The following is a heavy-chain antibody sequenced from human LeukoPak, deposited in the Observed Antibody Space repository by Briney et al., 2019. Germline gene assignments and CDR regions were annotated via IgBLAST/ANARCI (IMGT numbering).Heavy chain of an antibody. V-gene: IGHV1-2*06. D-gene: IGHD3-10*01. J-gene: IGHJ4*02. Sequence: ASVKVSCKASGYAFTGYYMHWVRQAPGQGFEWMGRINPNSGGTNYAQKFQGRVTMTRDTSISTAYMELSRLRSDDTAVYYCARASNMVRGVQPAKFDYWGQGTLVTVSS. CDR3: ARASNMVRGVQPAKFDY. CDR2: INPNSGGT. CDR1: GYAFTGYY.